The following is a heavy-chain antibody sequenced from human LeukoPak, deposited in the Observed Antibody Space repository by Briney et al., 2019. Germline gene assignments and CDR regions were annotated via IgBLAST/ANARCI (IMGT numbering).Heavy chain of an antibody. Sequence: ASVKVSCKASGYTFTSYSISWVRQAPGQGLEWMGWISAYNGNTNYAQRLQGRVTMTTETSTSTAYMELRSLRSDDTAVYYCARGGEMATMGELDYWGQGTLVTVSS. D-gene: IGHD5-24*01. CDR2: ISAYNGNT. V-gene: IGHV1-18*01. CDR1: GYTFTSYS. J-gene: IGHJ4*02. CDR3: ARGGEMATMGELDY.